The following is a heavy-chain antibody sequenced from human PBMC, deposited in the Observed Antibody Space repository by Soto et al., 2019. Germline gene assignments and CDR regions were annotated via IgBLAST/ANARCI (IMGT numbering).Heavy chain of an antibody. V-gene: IGHV3-53*01. CDR3: ARWRVGATRDAFDI. J-gene: IGHJ3*02. CDR1: GFTVSSNY. CDR2: IYSGGST. D-gene: IGHD1-26*01. Sequence: GSLRLSCAASGFTVSSNYMSWVRQAPGKGLEWVSVIYSGGSTYYADSVKGRFTISRDNSKNTLYLQMNSLRAEDTAVYYCARWRVGATRDAFDIWGQGTMVTVSS.